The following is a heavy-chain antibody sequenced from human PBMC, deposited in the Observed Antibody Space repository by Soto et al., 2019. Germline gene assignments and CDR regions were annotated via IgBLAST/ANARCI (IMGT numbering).Heavy chain of an antibody. Sequence: SETLYLTCAVYCGSFSGYYWSWIRQPPGKGLEWIGESNRSGRTNYNPSLKSRVTISVDTSKNQFSLKLSSVTAADTAVYYCARGQKEQLIISYNYFDPWAQGTLVTVSS. CDR1: CGSFSGYY. V-gene: IGHV4-34*01. CDR3: ARGQKEQLIISYNYFDP. CDR2: SNRSGRT. J-gene: IGHJ5*02. D-gene: IGHD6-13*01.